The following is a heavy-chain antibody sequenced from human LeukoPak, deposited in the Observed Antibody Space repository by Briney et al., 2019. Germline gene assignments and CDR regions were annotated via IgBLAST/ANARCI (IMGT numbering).Heavy chain of an antibody. CDR2: IYDSGST. V-gene: IGHV4-59*01. J-gene: IGHJ4*02. D-gene: IGHD5-12*01. CDR1: GDSIRSYY. CDR3: ARFLARRAPFDY. Sequence: SETLSLTCTVSGDSIRSYYWSWIRQPPGKGLEWIGYIYDSGSTNYNPSLKSRVTISGDTSKNQFSLKLSSVTVADTAVYYCARFLARRAPFDYWGQGTLVTVSS.